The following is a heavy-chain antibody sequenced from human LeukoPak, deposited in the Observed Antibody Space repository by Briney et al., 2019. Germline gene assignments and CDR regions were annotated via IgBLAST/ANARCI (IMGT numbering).Heavy chain of an antibody. CDR1: GASISSRSYY. J-gene: IGHJ4*02. D-gene: IGHD3-22*01. V-gene: IGHV4-39*01. CDR3: ARNFDSSGSLALDY. CDR2: INYSGRT. Sequence: PSQTLSLTCTVSGASISSRSYYWGWIRQPPGKGLEWIGSINYSGRTYSNPSLKSRVTISVDTSKNQFSLKLSSVTAADTAVYYCARNFDSSGSLALDYWGQGTLVTVSS.